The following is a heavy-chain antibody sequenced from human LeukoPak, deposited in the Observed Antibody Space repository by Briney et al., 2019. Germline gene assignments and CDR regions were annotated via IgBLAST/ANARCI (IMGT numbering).Heavy chain of an antibody. Sequence: SETLSLTCTVSGGSISSSSYYWGWIRQPPGEGLEWIGSIYYSGSTYYNPSLKSRVTISVGTSKNQFSLKLSSVTAADTAVYYCARRRNGGLMVRGVTLPLDYWGQGTLVTVSS. CDR3: ARRRNGGLMVRGVTLPLDY. J-gene: IGHJ4*02. V-gene: IGHV4-39*01. CDR1: GGSISSSSYY. CDR2: IYYSGST. D-gene: IGHD3-10*01.